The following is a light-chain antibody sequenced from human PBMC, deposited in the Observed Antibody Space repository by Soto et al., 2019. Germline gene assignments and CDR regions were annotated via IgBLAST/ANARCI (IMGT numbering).Light chain of an antibody. V-gene: IGKV3-11*01. CDR2: DAS. CDR3: QHRGNWPLT. J-gene: IGKJ4*01. CDR1: QSVSTY. Sequence: EIVLTQSPATLSLSPGERATLSCRASQSVSTYFAWYQQKPGQAPRLLIYDASTMATGIPARFSGSGSGTDFTLTISSLEPEDFAVYYCQHRGNWPLTFGGGTKVEIK.